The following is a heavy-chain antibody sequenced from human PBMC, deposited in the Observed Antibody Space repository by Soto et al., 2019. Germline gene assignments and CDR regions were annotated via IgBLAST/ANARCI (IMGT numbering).Heavy chain of an antibody. D-gene: IGHD2-2*01. CDR1: GGSISSNNW. V-gene: IGHV4-4*02. J-gene: IGHJ3*02. CDR2: IYHSGST. CDR3: ARVLQYCSGNSSYFDT. Sequence: QVQLQESGPGLVKPSGTLSLTCAVSGGSISSNNWWNWVRQSPGKGLEWIGEIYHSGSTNYNPSLKRRVTTSVDNSRNQFFLKLSSVTAADTAVYYCARVLQYCSGNSSYFDTWGQGTMVTVSS.